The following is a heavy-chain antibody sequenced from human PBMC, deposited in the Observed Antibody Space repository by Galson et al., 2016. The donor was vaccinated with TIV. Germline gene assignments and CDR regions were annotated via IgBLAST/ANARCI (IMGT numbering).Heavy chain of an antibody. CDR1: GDSVSSDSAT. D-gene: IGHD3-10*01. CDR2: TYYRSRWYN. Sequence: CAISGDSVSSDSATWNWIRQSPSRGLEWLGRTYYRSRWYNDYTVSLTSRLTIIPDTSKNQFSLQLNSGTPEDTAVYFCARAMREGLLSPPWHFDYWGQGILVTVSS. V-gene: IGHV6-1*01. J-gene: IGHJ4*02. CDR3: ARAMREGLLSPPWHFDY.